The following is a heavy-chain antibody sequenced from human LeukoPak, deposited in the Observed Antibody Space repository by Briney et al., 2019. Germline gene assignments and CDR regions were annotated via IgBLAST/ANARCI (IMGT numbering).Heavy chain of an antibody. CDR2: INHSGST. J-gene: IGHJ4*02. V-gene: IGHV4-34*01. CDR1: GGSFSGYY. Sequence: PSETLSLTCAVYGGSFSGYYWSWIRQPPGKGLEWIGEINHSGSTNYNPSLKSRVTISVDTSKNQFSLKLSSVTAADTAVYYCARGEAAAGTCYFDYWGQGTLVTVSS. CDR3: ARGEAAAGTCYFDY. D-gene: IGHD6-13*01.